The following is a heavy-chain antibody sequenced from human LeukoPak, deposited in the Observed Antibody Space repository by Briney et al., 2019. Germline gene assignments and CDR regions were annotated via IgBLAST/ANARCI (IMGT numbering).Heavy chain of an antibody. J-gene: IGHJ5*02. Sequence: QPGGSLRLSCAASGFTFSSYGMHWVRQAPGEGLEWVAVISYDGSNKYYADSVKGRFTISRDNSKNTLYLQMNSLRAEDTAVYYCAKDPFRDIVVVVAAPNWFDPWGQGTLVTVSS. CDR1: GFTFSSYG. CDR3: AKDPFRDIVVVVAAPNWFDP. CDR2: ISYDGSNK. D-gene: IGHD2-15*01. V-gene: IGHV3-30*18.